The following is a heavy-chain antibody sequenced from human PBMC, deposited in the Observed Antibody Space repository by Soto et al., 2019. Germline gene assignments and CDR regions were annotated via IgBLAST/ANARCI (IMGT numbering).Heavy chain of an antibody. CDR1: GGTFSSYA. J-gene: IGHJ6*02. V-gene: IGHV1-69*12. CDR3: ARPYGDYDGYYYYGMDV. CDR2: IIPIFGTA. Sequence: QVQLVQSGAEVKKPGSSVKVSCKASGGTFSSYAISWVRQAPGQGLEWMGGIIPIFGTANYAQKFQGRVTITADESTSTAYRELSSLRSEDTAVYYCARPYGDYDGYYYYGMDVWGQGTTVTVSS. D-gene: IGHD4-17*01.